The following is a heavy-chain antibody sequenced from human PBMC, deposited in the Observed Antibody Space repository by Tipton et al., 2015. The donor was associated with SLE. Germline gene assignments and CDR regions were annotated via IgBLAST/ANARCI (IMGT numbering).Heavy chain of an antibody. D-gene: IGHD6-19*01. V-gene: IGHV1-18*01. Sequence: QVQLVQSGAEVRKPGSSVKVSCKASGGILSNYGIHWVRQAPGQGLEWMGCISAYNGNTNYAQKLQGRVTMTTDTSTSTAYMELRSLRSDDTAVYYCAIAVAGRYYFDYWGQGTLVTVSS. CDR1: GGILSNYG. J-gene: IGHJ4*02. CDR3: AIAVAGRYYFDY. CDR2: ISAYNGNT.